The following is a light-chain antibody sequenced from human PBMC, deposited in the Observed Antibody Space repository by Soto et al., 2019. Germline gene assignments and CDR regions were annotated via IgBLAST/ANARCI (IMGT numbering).Light chain of an antibody. CDR2: GAS. Sequence: DVQMTQSPSYVSASVGDTVTITCRASQGITSWLSWYQQKPGKAPKLLIYGASSLQNGVPSRFSGRGSGTDFTLTISSLQPEDFAVYYCQQRSNWPTFGPGTKVDIK. CDR1: QGITSW. V-gene: IGKV1-12*01. J-gene: IGKJ3*01. CDR3: QQRSNWPT.